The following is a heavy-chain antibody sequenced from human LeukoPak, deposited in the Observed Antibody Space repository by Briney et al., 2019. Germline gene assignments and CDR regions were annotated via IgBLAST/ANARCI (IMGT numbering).Heavy chain of an antibody. J-gene: IGHJ4*02. CDR3: VRGITMVVD. Sequence: GGSLRLSCAASGFTFDDYGMSWVRQAPGKGLEWVSGINLNGRSRGYADSVKGRFTISRDNAKNSLYLQMNSLRAEDTALYYCVRGITMVVDWGQGTLVTVSS. V-gene: IGHV3-20*04. CDR1: GFTFDDYG. CDR2: INLNGRSR. D-gene: IGHD3-10*01.